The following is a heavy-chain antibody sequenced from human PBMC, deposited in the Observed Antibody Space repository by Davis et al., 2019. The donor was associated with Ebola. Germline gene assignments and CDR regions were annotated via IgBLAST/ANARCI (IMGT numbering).Heavy chain of an antibody. CDR1: GFTFSDYA. Sequence: GESLKISCAASGFTFSDYAMNWVRQAPGKGLEWVSYISSSGNTIYYADSVKGRFTISRDNAENSLYLQMSSLRAEDTAVYYCARDLYLGSWNYYGMDVWGQGTTVTVSS. V-gene: IGHV3-11*04. CDR2: ISSSGNTI. J-gene: IGHJ6*02. CDR3: ARDLYLGSWNYYGMDV. D-gene: IGHD2-2*02.